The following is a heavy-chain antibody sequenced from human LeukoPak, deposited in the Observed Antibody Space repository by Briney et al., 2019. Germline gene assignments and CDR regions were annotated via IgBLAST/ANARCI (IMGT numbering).Heavy chain of an antibody. V-gene: IGHV1-18*01. CDR2: ISAYNGNT. CDR3: AREYRPPYSSSSETSNWFDP. CDR1: GYTFTSYG. D-gene: IGHD6-6*01. J-gene: IGHJ5*02. Sequence: GASVKVSCKASGYTFTSYGISWVRQAPGQGLEWLGWISAYNGNTNYAQKLQGGVTMTTDTSTSTAYVELRSLRSDDTAVYYCAREYRPPYSSSSETSNWFDPWGQGTLVTVSS.